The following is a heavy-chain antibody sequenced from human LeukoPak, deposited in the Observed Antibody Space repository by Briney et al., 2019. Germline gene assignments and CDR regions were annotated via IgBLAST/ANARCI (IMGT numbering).Heavy chain of an antibody. Sequence: PGGSLRLSCAASGFTFSSYGIHWFRQAPGKGLEWVAVISYDGSNKYYAESVKGRFTISRDNSKNTMYLQMSSLRAEDTAVYYCAKATHPFDFKWELRYWGQGTLVTVSS. CDR3: AKATHPFDFKWELRY. CDR2: ISYDGSNK. D-gene: IGHD1-26*01. V-gene: IGHV3-30*18. CDR1: GFTFSSYG. J-gene: IGHJ4*02.